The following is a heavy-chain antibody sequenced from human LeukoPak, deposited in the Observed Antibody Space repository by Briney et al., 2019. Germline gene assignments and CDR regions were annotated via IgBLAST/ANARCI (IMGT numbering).Heavy chain of an antibody. CDR3: ARPPYCSGGSCFSGGYWYFDL. CDR2: VYYSGST. J-gene: IGHJ2*01. D-gene: IGHD2-15*01. CDR1: GDSISSTNYY. V-gene: IGHV4-39*01. Sequence: PSETLSLTCTVSGDSISSTNYYWGWIRQFPGKGLEWIGSVYYSGSTYYNPSLKSRVTISVDTSKNQFSLKLSSVTAADTAVYYCARPPYCSGGSCFSGGYWYFDLWAVAPWSLSPQ.